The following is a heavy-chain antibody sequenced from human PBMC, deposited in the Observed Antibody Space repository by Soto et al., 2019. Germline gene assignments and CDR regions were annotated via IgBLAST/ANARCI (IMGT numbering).Heavy chain of an antibody. V-gene: IGHV3-23*01. CDR1: GFTFSSYA. Sequence: EVQLLESGGGLVQPGGSLRLSCAASGFTFSSYAMSWVRQAPGKGLEWVSAISGSGGSTYYADSVKGRFTISRDNSKTTLYLQMNSLRAEDTAVYYCAKIVDREQWLPQYYFDYWCHGTLVTVSS. J-gene: IGHJ4*01. D-gene: IGHD6-19*01. CDR2: ISGSGGST. CDR3: AKIVDREQWLPQYYFDY.